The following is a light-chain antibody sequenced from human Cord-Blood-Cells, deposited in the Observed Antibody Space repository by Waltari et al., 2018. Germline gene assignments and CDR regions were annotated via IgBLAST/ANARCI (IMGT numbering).Light chain of an antibody. V-gene: IGLV2-14*01. CDR2: DVS. J-gene: IGLJ2*01. CDR1: SSDVGGYNY. CDR3: SSYTSSSTL. Sequence: QSALTQPASVSGSPGQSITISCTGTSSDVGGYNYVSWYQQHPGKAPKLMIYDVSNRPSGVANRFAGSKSVNTAALTISGLQAEDEADYYCSSYTSSSTLFGGGTKLTFL.